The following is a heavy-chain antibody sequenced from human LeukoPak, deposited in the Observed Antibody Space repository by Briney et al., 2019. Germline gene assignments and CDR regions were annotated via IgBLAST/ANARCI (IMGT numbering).Heavy chain of an antibody. CDR2: ISGSGGST. CDR1: GFTFSSYS. V-gene: IGHV3-23*01. D-gene: IGHD5-18*01. Sequence: PGGSLRLSCAASGFTFSSYSMNWVRQAPGKGLEWVSAISGSGGSTYYADSVKGRFTISRDNSKNTLYLQMNSLRAEDTAVYYCAKAVQLWLDSYDYWGQGTLVTVSS. J-gene: IGHJ4*02. CDR3: AKAVQLWLDSYDY.